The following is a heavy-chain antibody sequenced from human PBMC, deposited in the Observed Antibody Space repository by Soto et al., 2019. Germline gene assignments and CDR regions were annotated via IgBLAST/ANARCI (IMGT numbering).Heavy chain of an antibody. V-gene: IGHV1-46*01. CDR1: GYTFTRSY. J-gene: IGHJ4*02. CDR3: ARGYGGVVVYFDH. D-gene: IGHD3-16*02. Sequence: QVQLVQSGAELKKPGASVKISCQATGYTFTRSYIDWVRQAPGQGLEWMGTVNPSENTATYAQKFQGGLTMTTDTSTSTVYMELSSLRSDDTAVYYCARGYGGVVVYFDHWGQGTLVTVSS. CDR2: VNPSENTA.